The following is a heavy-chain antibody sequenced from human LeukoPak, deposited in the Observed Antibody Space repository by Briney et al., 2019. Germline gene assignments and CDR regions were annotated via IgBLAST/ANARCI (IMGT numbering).Heavy chain of an antibody. V-gene: IGHV3-23*01. CDR3: ARNRLAYCGGDCSDYYFDY. Sequence: GGSLRLSCAASGFIFSAYGMSWVRQAPGKGLEWVSTISGSGGNTYYADFVKGRFTISRDNSKNMLHLQMNSLRAEDTAVYYCARNRLAYCGGDCSDYYFDYWGQGTLVTVSS. J-gene: IGHJ4*02. CDR2: ISGSGGNT. D-gene: IGHD2-21*02. CDR1: GFIFSAYG.